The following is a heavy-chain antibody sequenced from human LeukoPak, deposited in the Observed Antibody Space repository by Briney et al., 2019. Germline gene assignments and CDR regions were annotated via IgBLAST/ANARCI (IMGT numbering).Heavy chain of an antibody. V-gene: IGHV1-46*01. CDR2: INPSGGST. CDR1: GYTFTSYY. D-gene: IGHD3-10*01. Sequence: ASVKVSCKASGYTFTSYYMHWVRQAPGQGLEWMGIINPSGGSTSYAQKFQGRVTMTRDTSTSTVYMELSSLRSEDTAVYYCARDLSHAWFGELFQFDYWGQGTLVTVSS. J-gene: IGHJ4*02. CDR3: ARDLSHAWFGELFQFDY.